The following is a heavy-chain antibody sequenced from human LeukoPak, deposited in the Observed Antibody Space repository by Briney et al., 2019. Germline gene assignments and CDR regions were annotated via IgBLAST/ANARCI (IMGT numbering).Heavy chain of an antibody. CDR1: GGSISSSSYY. CDR3: AGPRAGYYGAYYMDV. V-gene: IGHV4-39*01. D-gene: IGHD3-10*01. CDR2: IYYSGST. Sequence: SETLSLTCTVSGGSISSSSYYWGWIRQPPGKGLEWIGSIYYSGSTYYNPSLQSRVTISVDTSKNQFSLKLSSVTAADTAVYYCAGPRAGYYGAYYMDVWGKGTMVTVSS. J-gene: IGHJ6*03.